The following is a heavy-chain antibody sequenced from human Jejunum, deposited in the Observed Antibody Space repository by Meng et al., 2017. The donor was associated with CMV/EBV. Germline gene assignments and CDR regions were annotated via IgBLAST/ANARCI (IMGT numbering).Heavy chain of an antibody. Sequence: SSTSATWNWLRQSPSRGLQWLGRTYYRSKWESDYEGSVKSRITITPDTSKNQFSLHLNSVTPEDTAVYYCARTGYSTAWPPGDFDYWGLGTEVTVSS. D-gene: IGHD5-12*01. CDR2: TYYRSKWES. CDR3: ARTGYSTAWPPGDFDY. J-gene: IGHJ4*02. CDR1: SSTSAT. V-gene: IGHV6-1*01.